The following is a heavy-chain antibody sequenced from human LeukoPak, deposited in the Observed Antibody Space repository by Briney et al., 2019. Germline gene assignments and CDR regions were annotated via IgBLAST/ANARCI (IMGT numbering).Heavy chain of an antibody. J-gene: IGHJ6*03. CDR1: GRSFSGYY. D-gene: IGHD4-11*01. V-gene: IGHV4-34*01. Sequence: PSETLSLTCAVYGRSFSGYYWSWIRQPPGKGLEWIGEINHSGSTNYNPSLKSRVTISVDTSKNQFSLKLSSVTAADTAVYYCARATGKYYYYYMDVWGKGTTVTVSS. CDR3: ARATGKYYYYYMDV. CDR2: INHSGST.